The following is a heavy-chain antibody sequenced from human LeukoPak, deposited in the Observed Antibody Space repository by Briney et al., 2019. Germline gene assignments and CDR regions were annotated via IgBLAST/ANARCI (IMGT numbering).Heavy chain of an antibody. CDR2: IRYDGTNK. J-gene: IGHJ4*02. V-gene: IGHV3-30*02. D-gene: IGHD3-10*01. CDR3: AKSVDPGVRGVIRNSPIDY. CDR1: GFTFIRHG. Sequence: GGSLRLSCAASGFTFIRHGMHWVRQAPGKGLEWVAFIRYDGTNKYYADSVKGRFTISRDNSKNTLYLQVNSLRAEDTAVYYCAKSVDPGVRGVIRNSPIDYWGQGNLVTVSS.